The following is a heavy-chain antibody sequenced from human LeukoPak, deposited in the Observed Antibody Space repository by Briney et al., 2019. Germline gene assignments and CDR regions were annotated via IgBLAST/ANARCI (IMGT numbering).Heavy chain of an antibody. Sequence: GGSLRLSCGASGLTVSSYAMSWVRQAPGKGLEWVSTIIGSAANTYYADPVKGRFTISRDDSKNTVYLQMNSLRAEDTAVYSCAKYTSGTSYRGLDQWGHGTLVTVSS. V-gene: IGHV3-23*01. CDR3: AKYTSGTSYRGLDQ. CDR1: GLTVSSYA. CDR2: IIGSAANT. J-gene: IGHJ4*01. D-gene: IGHD3-10*01.